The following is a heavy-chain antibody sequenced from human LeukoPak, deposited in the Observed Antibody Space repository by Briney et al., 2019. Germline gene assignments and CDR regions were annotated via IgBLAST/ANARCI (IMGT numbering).Heavy chain of an antibody. D-gene: IGHD3-3*01. CDR3: TTALGGFGVVIPEDY. V-gene: IGHV3-15*01. Sequence: GGSLRLSCAASGFTFSNAWMSWVRQAPGKGLEWVGRIKSKTDGGTTDYAAPVKGRFTISRDDSKNTLYLQMNSLKTEDTAVYYCTTALGGFGVVIPEDYWGQGTLVTVSS. CDR1: GFTFSNAW. J-gene: IGHJ4*02. CDR2: IKSKTDGGTT.